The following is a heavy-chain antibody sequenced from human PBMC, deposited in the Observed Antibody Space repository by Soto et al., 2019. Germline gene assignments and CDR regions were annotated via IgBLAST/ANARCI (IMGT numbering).Heavy chain of an antibody. CDR1: GGYITTTTYY. D-gene: IGHD5-18*01. V-gene: IGHV4-39*01. J-gene: IGHJ4*02. CDR2: MYYTETT. CDR3: ARLSGRGYRYIDK. Sequence: QLQLQESGPGLVKPSETLSLTCSVSGGYITTTTYYWGWLRQPPGKGLAWIGSMYYTETTYYNPSLKRRVPIYVDTYKNQFSQNLSSVTGADPAVYYCARLSGRGYRYIDKWGQGILGTVSS.